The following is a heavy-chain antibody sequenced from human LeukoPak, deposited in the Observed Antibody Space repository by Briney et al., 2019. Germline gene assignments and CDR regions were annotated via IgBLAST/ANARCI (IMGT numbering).Heavy chain of an antibody. J-gene: IGHJ4*02. CDR3: ARGQRYYDFWSGYSSNTFDY. CDR1: GGSFSGYY. Sequence: PSETLSLTCAVYGGSFSGYYWSWIRQPPGKGLEWIGEINHSGSTNYSPSLKSRVTISVDTSKNQFSLKLSSVTAADTAVYYCARGQRYYDFWSGYSSNTFDYWGQGTLVTVSS. CDR2: INHSGST. D-gene: IGHD3-3*01. V-gene: IGHV4-34*01.